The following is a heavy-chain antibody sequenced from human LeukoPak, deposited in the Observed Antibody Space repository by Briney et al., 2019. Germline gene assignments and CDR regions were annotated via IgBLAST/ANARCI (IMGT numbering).Heavy chain of an antibody. J-gene: IGHJ4*02. CDR2: TGGSGSNT. D-gene: IGHD6-19*01. CDR1: GFTFSNHA. V-gene: IGHV3-23*01. CDR3: AKGGRFSSGWAYDY. Sequence: GGSLRLSCAASGFTFSNHAMSWVRQAPGKGLEWVSTTGGSGSNTFYADSVKGRFTISRDNSKNTLYLQMNSLRAEDSAVYYCAKGGRFSSGWAYDYWGQGMLVTVSS.